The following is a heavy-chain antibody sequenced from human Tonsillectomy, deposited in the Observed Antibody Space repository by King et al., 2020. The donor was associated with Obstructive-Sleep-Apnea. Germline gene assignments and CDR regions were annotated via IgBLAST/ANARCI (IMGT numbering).Heavy chain of an antibody. CDR1: GFTFSSYG. D-gene: IGHD5-18*01. J-gene: IGHJ1*01. V-gene: IGHV3-30*02. CDR3: AKSPRGGYGYQYFQH. Sequence: QLVQSGGGVVQPGGSLRLSCAASGFTFSSYGMHWVRQAPGKGLEWVAFIRYDGSNKYYADSVKGRFTISRDNSKNTLYLQMNSLRAEDTAVYYCAKSPRGGYGYQYFQHWGQGTLVTVSS. CDR2: IRYDGSNK.